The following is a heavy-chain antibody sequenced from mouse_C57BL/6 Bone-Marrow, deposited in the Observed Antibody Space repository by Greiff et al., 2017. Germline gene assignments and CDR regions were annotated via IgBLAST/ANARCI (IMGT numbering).Heavy chain of an antibody. CDR2: IYPRSGNT. CDR1: GYTFTSYG. Sequence: QVQLKQSGAELARPGASVKLSCKASGYTFTSYGISWVKQRTGQGLEWIGEIYPRSGNTYYNEKFKGKATLTADKSSSTAYMELRSLTSEDTAVYFCARDCYYFHYYAMDYWGQGTSVTVSS. J-gene: IGHJ4*01. V-gene: IGHV1-81*01. D-gene: IGHD2-3*01. CDR3: ARDCYYFHYYAMDY.